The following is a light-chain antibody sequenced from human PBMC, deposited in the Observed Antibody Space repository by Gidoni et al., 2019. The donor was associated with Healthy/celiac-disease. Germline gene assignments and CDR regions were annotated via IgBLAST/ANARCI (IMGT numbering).Light chain of an antibody. CDR1: TLGDKY. V-gene: IGLV3-1*01. CDR2: QDS. J-gene: IGLJ2*01. Sequence: SYQLTPPPSVSVSPGQTAIITCSGETLGDKYACLYQQKPGQSPVLLIYQDSKRPSGIPERFSGSNSGNTATLTIIGTQAMDEADYYCQAWDISTEVFGGGTKLTVL. CDR3: QAWDISTEV.